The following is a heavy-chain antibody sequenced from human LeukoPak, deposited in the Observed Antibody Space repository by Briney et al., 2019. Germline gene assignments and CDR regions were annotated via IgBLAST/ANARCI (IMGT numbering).Heavy chain of an antibody. V-gene: IGHV1-2*06. J-gene: IGHJ3*02. D-gene: IGHD4-23*01. CDR3: ARDRLVYGGSGLYDFDI. CDR1: GYTFTGYY. Sequence: ASVKVSCKASGYTFTGYYMHWVRQAPGQGLEWMGRINPNSGGTNYAQKFQGRVTMTRDTSISTAYMELSRLRSDDTAVYYCARDRLVYGGSGLYDFDIWGQGTMVTVSS. CDR2: INPNSGGT.